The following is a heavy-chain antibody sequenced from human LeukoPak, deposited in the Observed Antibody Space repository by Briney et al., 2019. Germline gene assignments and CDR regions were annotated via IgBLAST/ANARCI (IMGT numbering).Heavy chain of an antibody. V-gene: IGHV3-15*01. CDR1: GFTFSNAW. Sequence: GGSLRLSCAASGFTFSNAWMSWVRQAPGKGLEWVGRIKSKTDGGTTDYAAPVKGRFTISRDDSKNTLYLQMNSLKTEDTAVYYCTTDLPQDWNLDYWGQGTLVTVSS. J-gene: IGHJ4*02. CDR3: TTDLPQDWNLDY. CDR2: IKSKTDGGTT. D-gene: IGHD1-1*01.